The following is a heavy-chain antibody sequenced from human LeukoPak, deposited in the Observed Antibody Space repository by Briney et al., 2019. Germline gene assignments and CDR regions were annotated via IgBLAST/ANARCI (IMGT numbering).Heavy chain of an antibody. Sequence: GASVKVSCKASGYTFTSYGISWVRQAPGQGLEWMGWINPNSGGTNYAQKFQGRVTMTRDTSISTAYMELSRLRSDDTAVYYCARRPPTTGSYDWFDPWGQGTLVTVSS. CDR3: ARRPPTTGSYDWFDP. V-gene: IGHV1-2*02. D-gene: IGHD4-17*01. CDR1: GYTFTSYG. CDR2: INPNSGGT. J-gene: IGHJ5*02.